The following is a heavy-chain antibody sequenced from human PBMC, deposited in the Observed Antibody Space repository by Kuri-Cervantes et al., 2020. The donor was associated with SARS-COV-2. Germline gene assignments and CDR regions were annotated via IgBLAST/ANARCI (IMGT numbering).Heavy chain of an antibody. CDR2: ISSSSSTI. J-gene: IGHJ4*02. CDR1: GFTFSSYS. V-gene: IGHV3-48*01. CDR3: ARDTSVSYFDY. Sequence: GESLKISCAASGFTFSSYSMNWVRQAPGKGLEWVSYISSSSSTIYYADSVKGRFTISRDNSKNTLYLQMNSLRAEDTAVYYCARDTSVSYFDYWGQGTLVTVSS. D-gene: IGHD2/OR15-2a*01.